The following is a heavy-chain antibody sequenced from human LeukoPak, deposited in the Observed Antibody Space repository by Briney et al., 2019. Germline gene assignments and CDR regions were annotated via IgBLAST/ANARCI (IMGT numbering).Heavy chain of an antibody. D-gene: IGHD5-18*01. CDR2: INHSGST. CDR3: ARIQLWFWYFDY. CDR1: GGSFSGYY. J-gene: IGHJ4*02. Sequence: PSETLSLTCAVYGGSFSGYYWSWIRQPPGKGLEWIGEINHSGSTNYNPSLKSRVTTSVDTSKNQFSLKLSSVTAADTAVYYCARIQLWFWYFDYWGQGTLVTVSS. V-gene: IGHV4-34*01.